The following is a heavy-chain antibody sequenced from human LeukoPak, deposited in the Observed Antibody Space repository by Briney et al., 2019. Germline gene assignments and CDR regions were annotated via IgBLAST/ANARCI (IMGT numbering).Heavy chain of an antibody. CDR1: GFTFSNVW. CDR2: IKSKTDGGTT. J-gene: IGHJ3*02. D-gene: IGHD3-9*01. V-gene: IGHV3-15*01. CDR3: TRDYDILTGYFKGALDI. Sequence: PGGSLRLSCAASGFTFSNVWMSWVRQAPGKGLEWVGRIKSKTDGGTTDYSAPVRGRCTISRDDSSNTVYLQMNSLKTEDTAVYYCTRDYDILTGYFKGALDIWGQGTMVTVSS.